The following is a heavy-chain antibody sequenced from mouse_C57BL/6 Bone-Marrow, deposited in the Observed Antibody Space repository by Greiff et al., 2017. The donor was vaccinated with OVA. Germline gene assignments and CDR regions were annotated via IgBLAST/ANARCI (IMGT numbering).Heavy chain of an antibody. J-gene: IGHJ1*03. D-gene: IGHD1-1*01. CDR1: GYTFTGYW. CDR3: ARPLYYYGSLYWYFDV. Sequence: QVQLKQSGAELMKPGASVKLSCKATGYTFTGYWIEWVKQRPGHGLEWIGEILPGSGNTNYNEKFKGKATFTADTSSSTAYMELNSLTSEDSAVYYCARPLYYYGSLYWYFDVWGTGTTVTVSS. V-gene: IGHV1-9*01. CDR2: ILPGSGNT.